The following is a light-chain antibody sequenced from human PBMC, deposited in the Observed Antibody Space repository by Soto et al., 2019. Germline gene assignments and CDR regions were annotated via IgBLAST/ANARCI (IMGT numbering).Light chain of an antibody. CDR2: AAS. V-gene: IGKV1-12*01. Sequence: DIQMTQSPASVSASVGDRVTITVPASQGSSSWLAWYQQKPGKAPKLLIYAASSLQSGVPSRFSGSGSGTDFALTISSLQPEDFATYYCQQANSFLRRITFGQGTRLDIK. J-gene: IGKJ5*01. CDR1: QGSSSW. CDR3: QQANSFLRRIT.